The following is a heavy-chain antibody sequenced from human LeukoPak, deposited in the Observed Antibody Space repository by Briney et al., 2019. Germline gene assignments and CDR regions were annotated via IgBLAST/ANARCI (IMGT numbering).Heavy chain of an antibody. CDR3: AKDRGFCSSTSCYREIDAFDI. D-gene: IGHD2-2*01. CDR2: IRYDGSNK. J-gene: IGHJ3*02. V-gene: IGHV3-30*02. Sequence: GGSLRLSCAASGFTFSSYGMHWVRQAPGRGLEWVAFIRYDGSNKYYADSVKGRFTISRNNSKNTLYLQMNSLRAEDAAVYYCAKDRGFCSSTSCYREIDAFDIWGQGTMVTVSS. CDR1: GFTFSSYG.